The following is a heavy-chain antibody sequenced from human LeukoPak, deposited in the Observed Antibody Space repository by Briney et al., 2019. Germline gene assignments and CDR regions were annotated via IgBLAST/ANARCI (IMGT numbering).Heavy chain of an antibody. CDR2: ISTISTII. CDR1: GFTFSTYA. Sequence: GGSLRLSCAASGFTFSTYAMSWVRQAPGKGLEWVSYISTISTIIYHEHSVKGRFPISRDNAKNSPYLQMNSLRDEDTAVYYCAGRLGGDSYFDYWGQGTLVTVSS. J-gene: IGHJ4*02. CDR3: AGRLGGDSYFDY. D-gene: IGHD2-21*02. V-gene: IGHV3-48*02.